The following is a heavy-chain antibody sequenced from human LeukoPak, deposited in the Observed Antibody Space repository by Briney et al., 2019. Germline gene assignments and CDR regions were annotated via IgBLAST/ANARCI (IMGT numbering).Heavy chain of an antibody. CDR2: ISYDGSNK. V-gene: IGHV3-30-3*01. CDR1: GFTFSSYA. J-gene: IGHJ4*02. D-gene: IGHD6-13*01. CDR3: ARTASSSWYFDY. Sequence: QPGGSLRLSCAASGFTFSSYAMHWVRQAPGKGLEWVAVISYDGSNKYYADSVKGRFTISRDNSKNTLYLQMNSLRAEDTAVYYCARTASSSWYFDYWGQGTLVTVSS.